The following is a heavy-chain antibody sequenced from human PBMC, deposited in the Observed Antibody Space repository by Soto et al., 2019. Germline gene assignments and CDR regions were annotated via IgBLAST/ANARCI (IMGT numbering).Heavy chain of an antibody. CDR3: TRDLDYGGDSDTVDI. V-gene: IGHV5-51*01. D-gene: IGHD4-17*01. J-gene: IGHJ3*02. CDR2: IYPEDSET. Sequence: GESLKISCKGSGYSFTNYWIGWVRQMPGKDLEWIGIIYPEDSETRYSPSFQGQVIISADKSISTAYLQWTSLKASDTAMYYCTRDLDYGGDSDTVDIWGQGTMVTVSS. CDR1: GYSFTNYW.